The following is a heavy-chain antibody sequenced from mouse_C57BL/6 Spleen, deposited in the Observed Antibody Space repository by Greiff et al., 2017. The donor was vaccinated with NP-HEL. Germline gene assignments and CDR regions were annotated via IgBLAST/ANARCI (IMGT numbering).Heavy chain of an antibody. CDR1: GYTFTSYW. Sequence: QVQLQQPGAELVKPGASVKLSCKASGYTFTSYWMQWVKQRPGQGLEWIGEIDPSDSYTNYNQKFKGKATLTVDTSSSTAYMQLSSLTSEDSAVYYRARGGDVWGTGTTVTVSS. CDR2: IDPSDSYT. J-gene: IGHJ1*03. CDR3: ARGGDV. V-gene: IGHV1-50*01.